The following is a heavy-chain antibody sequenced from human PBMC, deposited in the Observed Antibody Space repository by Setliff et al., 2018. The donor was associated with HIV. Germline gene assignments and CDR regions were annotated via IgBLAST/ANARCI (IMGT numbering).Heavy chain of an antibody. D-gene: IGHD2-21*02. Sequence: SETLSLTCAVYGGSFSGYYWSWIRQPPGKGLEWIGEINDSGSTNNNPSLKSRVAMSVDTSKNQFPLKLSSVTAADTAVYYCARDLRGDSVPATAAKSFDIWGQGTLVTVSS. CDR2: INDSGST. CDR3: ARDLRGDSVPATAAKSFDI. J-gene: IGHJ3*02. V-gene: IGHV4-34*01. CDR1: GGSFSGYY.